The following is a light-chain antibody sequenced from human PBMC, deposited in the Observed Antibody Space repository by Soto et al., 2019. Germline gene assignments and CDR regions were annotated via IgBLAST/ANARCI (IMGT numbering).Light chain of an antibody. J-gene: IGKJ5*01. CDR2: GAS. CDR1: QSVSSNH. Sequence: DIVLTQSPGTLSLSPGERSTLSCRASQSVSSNHLAWYQQKPGQAPRLLIYGASSRATGIPDRFSGSGSGTDFTLTISRLEPEDFVVYYCQHYGTSPGTFGQGTRLEIK. V-gene: IGKV3-20*01. CDR3: QHYGTSPGT.